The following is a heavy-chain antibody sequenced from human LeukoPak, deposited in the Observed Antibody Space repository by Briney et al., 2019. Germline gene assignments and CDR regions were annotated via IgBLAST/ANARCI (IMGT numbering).Heavy chain of an antibody. CDR1: GGSFSGYY. V-gene: IGHV4-34*01. Sequence: SETLSLTCAVYGGSFSGYYWTWVRQPPGKGLEWIGEINHRGSTNYNPSLRSGGTISVDTSKNQYSLKLSSVTAADTAVYYCASRVVVVIGQYYFDYWGQGTLVTVSS. D-gene: IGHD3-22*01. J-gene: IGHJ4*02. CDR2: INHRGST. CDR3: ASRVVVVIGQYYFDY.